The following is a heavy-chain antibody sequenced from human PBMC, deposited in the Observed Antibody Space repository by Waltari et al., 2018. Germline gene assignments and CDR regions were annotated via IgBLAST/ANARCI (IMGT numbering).Heavy chain of an antibody. CDR1: GFTFDDYA. D-gene: IGHD1-26*01. V-gene: IGHV3-9*01. CDR3: AKEGIYSGSQSYFDY. Sequence: EVQLVESGGGLVQPGRSLRLSCAASGFTFDDYAMHWVRQAPGKGLEWVSGISWNSGSIGYADSVKGRFTISRDNAKNSLYLQMNSLRAEDTALYYCAKEGIYSGSQSYFDYWGQGTLVTVSS. J-gene: IGHJ4*02. CDR2: ISWNSGSI.